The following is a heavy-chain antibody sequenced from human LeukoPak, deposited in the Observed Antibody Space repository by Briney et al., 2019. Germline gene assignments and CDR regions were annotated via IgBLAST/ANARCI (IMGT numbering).Heavy chain of an antibody. CDR2: IYYSGST. Sequence: SETLSLTCGVSGGSISSGGYYWSWIRQHPGKGLEWIGYIYYSGSTYYSPSLKSRVTISVDTSKNQFSLKLSSVTAADTAVYYCARGVQMGIAAAGTHWYFDYWGQGTLVTVSS. D-gene: IGHD6-13*01. CDR1: GGSISSGGYY. V-gene: IGHV4-31*11. CDR3: ARGVQMGIAAAGTHWYFDY. J-gene: IGHJ4*02.